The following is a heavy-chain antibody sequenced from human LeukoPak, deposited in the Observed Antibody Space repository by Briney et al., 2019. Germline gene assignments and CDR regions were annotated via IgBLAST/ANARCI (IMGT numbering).Heavy chain of an antibody. D-gene: IGHD3-9*01. V-gene: IGHV3-15*01. Sequence: GGTLRFSCAASGFTFSSYVMSWVRQAPGKGLEWVGRIKSKNDGGTTDYAAPVKGRFTISRDDSKNTLYLQMNSLKTEDTAVYYCTTARDDILTGYYTQIDYWGQGTLVTVSS. CDR2: IKSKNDGGTT. CDR3: TTARDDILTGYYTQIDY. CDR1: GFTFSSYV. J-gene: IGHJ4*02.